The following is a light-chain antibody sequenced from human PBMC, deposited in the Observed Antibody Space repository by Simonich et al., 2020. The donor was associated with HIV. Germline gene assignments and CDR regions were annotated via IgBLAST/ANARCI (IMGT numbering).Light chain of an antibody. CDR1: SSAVGAYNY. Sequence: QSALTQPASVSGSPGQSITISCTGTSSAVGAYNYVSWYQHHPGNAPKLIIYDVNKQPSGISNRFSGSKSGNTASLSISGLQAEDEADYYCSSYTSSRTWVFGGGTKLTVL. CDR3: SSYTSSRTWV. V-gene: IGLV2-14*03. J-gene: IGLJ3*02. CDR2: DVN.